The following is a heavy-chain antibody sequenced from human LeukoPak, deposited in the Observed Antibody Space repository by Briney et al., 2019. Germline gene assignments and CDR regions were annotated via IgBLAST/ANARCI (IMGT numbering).Heavy chain of an antibody. CDR3: ARDDSGSYDY. D-gene: IGHD1-26*01. V-gene: IGHV3-23*01. CDR1: GFTFSKYA. Sequence: GGSLRLSCAASGFTFSKYAMSWVRQAPGKGLEWVSVIDGDSGTISYAESVKGRFTISRDNSMNTLFLQMNSLRAEDTAVYYCARDDSGSYDYWGQGTLVTVSS. CDR2: IDGDSGTI. J-gene: IGHJ4*02.